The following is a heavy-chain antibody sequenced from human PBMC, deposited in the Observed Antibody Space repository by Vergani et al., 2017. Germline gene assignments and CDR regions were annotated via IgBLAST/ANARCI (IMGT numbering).Heavy chain of an antibody. D-gene: IGHD2-2*01. CDR1: GGSMSGYY. CDR3: ARDGPLGYCSSTSCAIGFDP. Sequence: QVRLQESGPGLVKPSETLSLTCSVSGGSMSGYYWSWIRQPPGKELEWIGYMYHSGSTNYNPSLETRVTISGDTSKNQFSLKLNSVTAADTAVYYCARDGPLGYCSSTSCAIGFDPWGQGTLVTVSS. J-gene: IGHJ5*02. V-gene: IGHV4-59*01. CDR2: MYHSGST.